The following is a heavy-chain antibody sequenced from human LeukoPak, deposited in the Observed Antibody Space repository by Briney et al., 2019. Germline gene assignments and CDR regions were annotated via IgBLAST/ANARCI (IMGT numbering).Heavy chain of an antibody. D-gene: IGHD1-26*01. V-gene: IGHV4-4*07. CDR3: AREIFSGTYGDGKYFDL. CDR1: GGSISSYY. CDR2: IYTSGST. J-gene: IGHJ2*01. Sequence: SETLSLTCTVSGGSISSYYWSWIRQPAGKGLEWIGRIYTSGSTNYNPSLKSRVTMSVDTSKNQFSLKLSFVTAADTAVYYCAREIFSGTYGDGKYFDLWGRGNLVTVSS.